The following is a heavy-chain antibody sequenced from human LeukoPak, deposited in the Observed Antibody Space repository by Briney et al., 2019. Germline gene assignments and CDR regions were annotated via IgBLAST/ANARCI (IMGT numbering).Heavy chain of an antibody. CDR1: GGTFSSYA. V-gene: IGHV1-69*06. D-gene: IGHD2-2*01. J-gene: IGHJ4*02. CDR2: IIPIFGTA. CDR3: AKDRGYCTSTTCYALHYFDY. Sequence: GASVKVSCKASGGTFSSYAISWVRQAPGQGLEWMGGIIPIFGTANYAQKFQGRVTITADKSTSTAYMELSSLRSEDTAVYYCAKDRGYCTSTTCYALHYFDYWGQGTLVTVSS.